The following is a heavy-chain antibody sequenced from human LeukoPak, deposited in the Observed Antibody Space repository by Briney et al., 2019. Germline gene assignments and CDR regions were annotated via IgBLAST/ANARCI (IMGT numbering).Heavy chain of an antibody. D-gene: IGHD2-2*02. CDR3: ARGRGYCSSTSCYKIRSYHFDY. CDR2: INPNSGGT. Sequence: ASVKVSCKASGYTFTGYYMHWVRQARGQGLEWMGWINPNSGGTNYAQMFKGRVTMTRDTSISTAYMELSRLRSDDTAVYYCARGRGYCSSTSCYKIRSYHFDYWGQGTLVTVSS. J-gene: IGHJ4*02. V-gene: IGHV1-2*02. CDR1: GYTFTGYY.